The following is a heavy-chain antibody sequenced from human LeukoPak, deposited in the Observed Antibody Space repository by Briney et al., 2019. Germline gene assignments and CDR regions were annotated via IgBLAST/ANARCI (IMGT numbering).Heavy chain of an antibody. CDR3: ARDGTAAGLYFDL. CDR2: IGQDGGEN. J-gene: IGHJ4*01. D-gene: IGHD6-13*01. CDR1: GFTFSSYW. V-gene: IGHV3-7*01. Sequence: GGSLRLSCAVSGFTFSSYWMSWVRQAPGKGLEWVASIGQDGGENYYVDSVEGRFTISRDTTKNSLYLQMSSMRAEDTAVYYCARDGTAAGLYFDLWGQRTLVTVSS.